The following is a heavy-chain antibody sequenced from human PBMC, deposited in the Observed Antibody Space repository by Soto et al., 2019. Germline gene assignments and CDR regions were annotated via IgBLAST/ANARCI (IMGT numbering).Heavy chain of an antibody. Sequence: LRLSCAASGFTFSSYAMSWVRQAPGKGLEWVSAISGSGGSTYYADSVKGRFTISRDNSKNTLYLQMNSLRAEDTAVYYCAKASVEYSSSKPGLHCLDYWGQGTLVTVSS. D-gene: IGHD6-6*01. CDR2: ISGSGGST. CDR1: GFTFSSYA. CDR3: AKASVEYSSSKPGLHCLDY. J-gene: IGHJ4*02. V-gene: IGHV3-23*01.